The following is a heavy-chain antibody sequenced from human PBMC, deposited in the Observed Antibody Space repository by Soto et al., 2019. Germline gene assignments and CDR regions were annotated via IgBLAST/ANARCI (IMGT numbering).Heavy chain of an antibody. CDR1: GFTFSSYG. CDR2: ISYDGSNK. Sequence: QVQLVESGGGVVQPGRCLRLSCAASGFTFSSYGMHWVRQAPGKGLEWVAVISYDGSNKYYADSVKGRFTISKDNSKNTLYLQMISLRAEDTAVYYCVKDGSSGWPYYYGMDVWGQGTTVTVAS. CDR3: VKDGSSGWPYYYGMDV. D-gene: IGHD6-19*01. J-gene: IGHJ6*02. V-gene: IGHV3-30*18.